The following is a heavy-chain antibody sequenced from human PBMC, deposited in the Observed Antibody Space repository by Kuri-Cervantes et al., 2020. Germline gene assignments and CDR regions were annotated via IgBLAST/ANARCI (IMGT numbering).Heavy chain of an antibody. CDR2: IRQDGSEK. D-gene: IGHD1-14*01. CDR1: GFTFSSYA. Sequence: LSLTCAASGFTFSSYAMSWVRQAPGKGLEWVANIRQDGSEKYYVDSVKGRFTISRDNAKNSLYLQMNSLRAEDTAVYYCALRGTRGPRGYMDVRGKGTTVTVSS. CDR3: ALRGTRGPRGYMDV. V-gene: IGHV3-7*01. J-gene: IGHJ6*03.